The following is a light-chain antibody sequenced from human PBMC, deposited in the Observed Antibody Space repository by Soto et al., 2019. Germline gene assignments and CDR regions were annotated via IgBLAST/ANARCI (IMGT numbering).Light chain of an antibody. J-gene: IGKJ1*01. Sequence: DIVMTQSPLSVHVTPGEPASISCRSSQSLLSTNGYNYLVWYLQRPGQSPQLLIYLGSNRASGVPDRFSGSGSGTDFTLKISRVEAEDVGVYYCMQVIQTPPTFGQGTKVEIK. CDR3: MQVIQTPPT. CDR2: LGS. V-gene: IGKV2-28*01. CDR1: QSLLSTNGYNY.